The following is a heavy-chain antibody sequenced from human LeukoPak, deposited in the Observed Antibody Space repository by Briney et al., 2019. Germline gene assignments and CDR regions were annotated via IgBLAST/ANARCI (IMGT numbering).Heavy chain of an antibody. V-gene: IGHV3-7*01. CDR1: GFTFSSYW. CDR2: IKQDGSEK. CDR3: ARERFGESQRSSFDY. D-gene: IGHD3-10*01. Sequence: QPGGSLRLSCAASGFTFSSYWMSWVRQAPGKGLEWVANIKQDGSEKYYVDSVKGRFTISRDNAKNSLYLQMNSLRAEETAVYYCARERFGESQRSSFDYWGQGTLVTVSS. J-gene: IGHJ4*02.